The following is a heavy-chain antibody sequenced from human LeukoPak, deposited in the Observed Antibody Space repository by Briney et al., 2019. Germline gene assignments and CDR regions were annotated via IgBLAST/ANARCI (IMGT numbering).Heavy chain of an antibody. V-gene: IGHV3-66*01. CDR1: GFTVSSSY. Sequence: GGSLRLSCAASGFTVSSSYMSWVRQAPGKGLEWVSIISSAGTTYYSDSVKGRCTISRDNSKNTVDLQVNILRDEDTAVYYCARDLEAANTYYFDYWGPGTIVTVA. CDR3: ARDLEAANTYYFDY. CDR2: ISSAGTT. D-gene: IGHD6-13*01. J-gene: IGHJ4*02.